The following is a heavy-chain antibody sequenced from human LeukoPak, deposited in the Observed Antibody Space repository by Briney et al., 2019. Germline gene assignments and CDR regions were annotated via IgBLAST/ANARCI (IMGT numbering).Heavy chain of an antibody. J-gene: IGHJ4*02. V-gene: IGHV1-46*01. CDR1: GYTFTSHY. Sequence: ASVTVSFKASGYTFTSHYIHWVRQAPGQGLEWMGIINPSAGSTEYAQKFQGRVTMTRDMSTSTVYMELSSLRSEDTDVSFCERGIIFGVEEIDYWGQGTLVTVSS. CDR3: ERGIIFGVEEIDY. CDR2: INPSAGST. D-gene: IGHD3-3*02.